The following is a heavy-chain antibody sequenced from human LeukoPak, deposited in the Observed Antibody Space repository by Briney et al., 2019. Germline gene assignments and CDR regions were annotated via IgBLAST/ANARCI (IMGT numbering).Heavy chain of an antibody. V-gene: IGHV3-7*01. D-gene: IGHD3-10*01. CDR2: INNDGSDK. CDR1: GFPFSTYY. Sequence: PGGSLRLSCTVSGFPFSTYYMGWLRQPPGKGLEWVAMINNDGSDKSYADSLKGRFTISRDNAKNSLFLQMGSLTAEDTAVYYCAFLVREPQHWGRGTLVTVSS. J-gene: IGHJ1*01. CDR3: AFLVREPQH.